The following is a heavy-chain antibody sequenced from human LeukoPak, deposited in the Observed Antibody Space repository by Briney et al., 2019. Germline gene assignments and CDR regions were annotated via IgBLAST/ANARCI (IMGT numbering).Heavy chain of an antibody. D-gene: IGHD3-3*01. CDR1: GYTFTSYD. CDR2: MNPNSGNT. J-gene: IGHJ4*02. CDR3: AKRIDFWSGYCFDY. V-gene: IGHV1-8*01. Sequence: ASVKVSCKASGYTFTSYDINWVRQATGQGLEWMGWMNPNSGNTDYAQKFQGRVTMTRNTSISTAYMELSSLRSEDTAVYYCAKRIDFWSGYCFDYWGQGTLVTVSS.